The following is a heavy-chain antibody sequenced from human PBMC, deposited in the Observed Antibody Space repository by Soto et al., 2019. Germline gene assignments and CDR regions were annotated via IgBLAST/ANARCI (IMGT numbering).Heavy chain of an antibody. CDR3: ARDSTPVDY. CDR1: GYTFSNSG. J-gene: IGHJ4*02. V-gene: IGHV1-18*01. Sequence: QVQLLQSGAEVKKPGASVKVSCKASGYTFSNSGISWVRQAPGQGREWMGWISAYNGNTKYAQKLQGRVTMTTDTSTSTAYMELRSLRSDATAVYYVARDSTPVDYWGQGTLVTVSS. CDR2: ISAYNGNT.